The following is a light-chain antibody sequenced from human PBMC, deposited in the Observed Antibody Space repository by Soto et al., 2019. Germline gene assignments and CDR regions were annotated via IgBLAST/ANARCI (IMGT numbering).Light chain of an antibody. CDR2: GAS. V-gene: IGKV1-8*01. CDR3: QHYLNYPIT. J-gene: IGKJ1*01. CDR1: QDIGSV. Sequence: AIRITQSPSSLAASPGDTVTITCRASQDIGSVLAWYQQKPGTAPKVLISGASNLHGGVLSRFSGSGSRTDFTLTITHLQSEDFATYYCQHYLNYPITFGQGTKVDIK.